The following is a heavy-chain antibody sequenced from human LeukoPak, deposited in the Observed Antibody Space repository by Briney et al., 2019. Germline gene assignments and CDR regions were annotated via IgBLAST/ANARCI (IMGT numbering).Heavy chain of an antibody. CDR3: ARDTLEYSNSPDALDI. Sequence: PGGSLRLFCAASGFTFSSYEMNWVRQAPGKGLEWVSYISSSGSTIYYADSVKGRFTISRDNAKNSLYLQMNSLRAEDTAVYYCARDTLEYSNSPDALDIWGQGTMVTVSS. D-gene: IGHD4-23*01. CDR2: ISSSGSTI. V-gene: IGHV3-48*03. CDR1: GFTFSSYE. J-gene: IGHJ3*02.